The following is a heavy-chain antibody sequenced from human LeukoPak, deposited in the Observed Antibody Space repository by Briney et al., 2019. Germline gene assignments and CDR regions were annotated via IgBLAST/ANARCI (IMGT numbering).Heavy chain of an antibody. V-gene: IGHV1-69*05. J-gene: IGHJ4*02. D-gene: IGHD3-3*01. CDR1: GGTFSSYA. Sequence: SVKVSCKASGGTFSSYAISWVRQAPGQGLEWMGGIIPIFGTANYAQKFQGRVTITTDESTSTAYMELSSLRSEDTAVYYCARGGVYYDFWSGYYTGYFDYWGQGTLVTVSS. CDR2: IIPIFGTA. CDR3: ARGGVYYDFWSGYYTGYFDY.